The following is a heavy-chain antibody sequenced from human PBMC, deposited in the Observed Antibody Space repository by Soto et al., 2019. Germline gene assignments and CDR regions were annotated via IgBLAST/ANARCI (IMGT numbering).Heavy chain of an antibody. Sequence: GGSLRLSCAASGFSFSNAWMNWARQSPGKGLEWVGRIKSNTAGGTADYAAPEKGRFTISREDSETTVYQQMDSLKTEDTAMYYCTTYNFWSGSSNYYYMDVWGKGTTVTVSS. CDR3: TTYNFWSGSSNYYYMDV. J-gene: IGHJ6*03. CDR2: IKSNTAGGTA. V-gene: IGHV3-15*01. D-gene: IGHD3-3*01. CDR1: GFSFSNAW.